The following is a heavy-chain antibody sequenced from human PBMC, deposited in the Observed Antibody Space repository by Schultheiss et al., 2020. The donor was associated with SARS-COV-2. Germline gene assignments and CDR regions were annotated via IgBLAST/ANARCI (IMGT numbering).Heavy chain of an antibody. J-gene: IGHJ5*02. CDR3: ARDTYHAGWQGPLDP. CDR1: GFTFSSYA. CDR2: MSYDGNNK. D-gene: IGHD2-15*01. V-gene: IGHV3-30*04. Sequence: GGSLRLSCAASGFTFSSYAMHWVRQAPGKGLEWVALMSYDGNNKYYADSVKSRFTISRDNAKNSLYLQMNSLRAEDTAVYYCARDTYHAGWQGPLDPWGQGILVTVSS.